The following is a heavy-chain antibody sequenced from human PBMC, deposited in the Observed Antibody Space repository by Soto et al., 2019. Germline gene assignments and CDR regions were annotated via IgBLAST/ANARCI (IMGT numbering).Heavy chain of an antibody. CDR2: IYYDGRNK. D-gene: IGHD1-26*01. CDR1: GFIFNTYG. Sequence: QVQLVESGGGVVQPGRSLRLSCAESGFIFNTYGMHWVRQAPGKGLEWVAVIYYDGRNKYYADSVQGRFTISRDNSKNTLNLQMNSLRVEDTAVYYCARDLGELWPSVGGYWGQGTLDTVSS. CDR3: ARDLGELWPSVGGY. V-gene: IGHV3-33*01. J-gene: IGHJ4*02.